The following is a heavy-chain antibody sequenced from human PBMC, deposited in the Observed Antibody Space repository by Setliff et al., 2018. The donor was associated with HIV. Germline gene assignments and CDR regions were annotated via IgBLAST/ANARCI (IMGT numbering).Heavy chain of an antibody. CDR3: ARLVVTARGIRDAFDV. V-gene: IGHV4-4*09. CDR1: GGSISSHY. CDR2: IYTSGTA. Sequence: SETLSLTCTVSGGSISSHYWSWIRQSPGKGLEWIGYIYTSGTANYNPSLQSRVTISLDMSRNQVSLRLSSVTAADTAIYYCARLVVTARGIRDAFDVWGQGAMVTVSS. D-gene: IGHD3-10*01. J-gene: IGHJ3*01.